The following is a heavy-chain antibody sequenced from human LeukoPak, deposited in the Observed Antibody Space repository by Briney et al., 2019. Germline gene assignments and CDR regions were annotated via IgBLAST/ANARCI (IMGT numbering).Heavy chain of an antibody. D-gene: IGHD2-21*01. V-gene: IGHV3-7*01. CDR1: GFTSTNYR. J-gene: IGHJ4*02. CDR3: ARGGYYRYDY. Sequence: GGSLRLSCVDPGFTSTNYRMSWVRQAPGKGLEWVASLRQDASEIHYVDSVEGRFTISRDNAQRSVFLQMNRLRVEDTAVYYCARGGYYRYDYWGQGTLVTVSS. CDR2: LRQDASEI.